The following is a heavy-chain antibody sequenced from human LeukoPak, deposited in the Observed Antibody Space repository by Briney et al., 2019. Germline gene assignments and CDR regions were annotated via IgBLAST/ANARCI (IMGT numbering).Heavy chain of an antibody. D-gene: IGHD3-22*01. J-gene: IGHJ4*02. CDR2: IYYSGST. CDR1: GGSISSYY. CDR3: ARDRGYYYDSSGLDY. V-gene: IGHV4-4*08. Sequence: PSETLSLTCTVSGGSISSYYWSWIRQPPGKGLEWIGYIYYSGSTYYNPSLKSRVTISVDTSKNQFSLKLSSVTAADTAVYYCARDRGYYYDSSGLDYWGQGTLVTVSS.